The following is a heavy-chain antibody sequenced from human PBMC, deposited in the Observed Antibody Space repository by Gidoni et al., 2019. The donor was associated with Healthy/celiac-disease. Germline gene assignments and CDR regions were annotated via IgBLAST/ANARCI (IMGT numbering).Heavy chain of an antibody. J-gene: IGHJ3*02. CDR1: GGSISSYY. CDR3: ARETPYYDILTGYSLASYAFDI. Sequence: QVQLQASGPGLVKPSETLSLTCTVSGGSISSYYWSWIRQPAGKGLEWIGRIYTSGSTNYNPSLKSRVTMSVDTSKNQFSLKLSSVTAADTAVYYCARETPYYDILTGYSLASYAFDIWGQGTMVTVSS. D-gene: IGHD3-9*01. V-gene: IGHV4-4*07. CDR2: IYTSGST.